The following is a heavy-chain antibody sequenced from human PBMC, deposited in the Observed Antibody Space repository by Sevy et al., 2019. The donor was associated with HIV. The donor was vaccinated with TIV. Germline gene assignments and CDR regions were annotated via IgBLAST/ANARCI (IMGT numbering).Heavy chain of an antibody. CDR1: QFNFDTYA. CDR3: ATNMVHAGAYDSYFNF. V-gene: IGHV3-33*01. J-gene: IGHJ4*02. D-gene: IGHD3-10*01. CDR2: IWYDGSSK. Sequence: GGSLRLSCVASQFNFDTYAIHWVRQAPGKGLEWVAMIWYDGSSKDYAESVKGRFAISRVNSQNTAFLQMNSLRAEDTGVYYCATNMVHAGAYDSYFNFWGQGSLATVSS.